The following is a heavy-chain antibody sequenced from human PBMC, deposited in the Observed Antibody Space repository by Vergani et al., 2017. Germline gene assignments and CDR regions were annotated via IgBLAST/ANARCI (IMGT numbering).Heavy chain of an antibody. CDR2: TYYSGST. CDR3: ARQVWAVEDPFDY. D-gene: IGHD6-19*01. V-gene: IGHV4-31*03. J-gene: IGHJ4*02. CDR1: GGSISSGGYY. Sequence: QVQLQESGPGLVKPSQTLSLTCTVSGGSISSGGYYWSWIRQHPGKGLEWIGYTYYSGSTYYNPSLKSRVTISVDTSKNQFSLKLSSVTAADTAVYYCARQVWAVEDPFDYWGQGTLVTVSS.